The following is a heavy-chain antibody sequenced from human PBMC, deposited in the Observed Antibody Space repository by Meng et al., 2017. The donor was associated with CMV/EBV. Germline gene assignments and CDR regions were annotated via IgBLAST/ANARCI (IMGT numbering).Heavy chain of an antibody. J-gene: IGHJ4*02. Sequence: TWKGSGPAPVKPSQTITLTGPFFAFSLSCIGVVVGWFRQPPGRALECLALIYWEDDTRYSPSLKSRLTITKDTSKNQVVLTMTNMDPVDTATYYCARGGLRGFDYWGQGTLVTVSS. CDR2: IYWEDDT. V-gene: IGHV2-5*02. CDR3: ARGGLRGFDY. D-gene: IGHD4-17*01. CDR1: AFSLSCIGVV.